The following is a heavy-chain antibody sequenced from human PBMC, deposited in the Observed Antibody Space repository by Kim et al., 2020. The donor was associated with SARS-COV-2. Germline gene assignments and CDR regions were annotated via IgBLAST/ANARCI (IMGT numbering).Heavy chain of an antibody. CDR1: GGSISSSSYY. V-gene: IGHV4-39*01. CDR2: IYYSGST. Sequence: SETLSLTCTVSGGSISSSSYYWGWIRQPPGKGLEWIGSIYYSGSTYYNPSLKSRVTISVDTSKNQFSLKLSSVTAADTAVYYCARQRFLDYDSSGYNWYFDLWGRSTLGTVSS. CDR3: ARQRFLDYDSSGYNWYFDL. D-gene: IGHD3-22*01. J-gene: IGHJ2*01.